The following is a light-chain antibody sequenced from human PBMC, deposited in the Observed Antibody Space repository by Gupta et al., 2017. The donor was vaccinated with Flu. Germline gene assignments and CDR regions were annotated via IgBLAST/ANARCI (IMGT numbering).Light chain of an antibody. V-gene: IGLV2-8*01. CDR1: SSDVDAYNS. J-gene: IGLJ1*01. Sequence: SALTQPPSASGSPGQSVTISCTGTSSDVDAYNSVSWYQQFPGRAPTLKIYEVTTRPPGVPAHLSGSTSGNTASLTVTGRKGAVEADYYCCSVSGTNTYVCGTGTKVTVL. CDR3: CSVSGTNTYV. CDR2: EVT.